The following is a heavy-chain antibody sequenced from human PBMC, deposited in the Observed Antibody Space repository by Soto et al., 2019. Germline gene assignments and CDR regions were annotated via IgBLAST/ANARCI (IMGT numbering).Heavy chain of an antibody. Sequence: HPGGSLRLSCAASGFTVSSNYMSWVRQAPGKGLEWVSVIYSGGSTYYADSVKGRFTISRDISKNTLHLQMNNLRADDTALYYCGRDAGGWSNFAAFDNWGKGRMVTVS. V-gene: IGHV3-66*01. CDR1: GFTVSSNY. J-gene: IGHJ3*02. CDR2: IYSGGST. CDR3: GRDAGGWSNFAAFDN. D-gene: IGHD6-19*01.